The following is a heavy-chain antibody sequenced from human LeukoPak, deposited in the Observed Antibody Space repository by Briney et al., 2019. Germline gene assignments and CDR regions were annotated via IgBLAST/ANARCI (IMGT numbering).Heavy chain of an antibody. D-gene: IGHD6-13*01. CDR3: ARGAGNIDY. CDR2: INHSGST. V-gene: IGHV4-34*01. Sequence: SETLSLTCAVYGGSFSGYYWSWIRQPPGKGLEWIGEINHSGSTNYNPSLKSRVTISVETSKNQFSLKLSSVTAADTAVYYCARGAGNIDYWGQGTLVTVSS. CDR1: GGSFSGYY. J-gene: IGHJ4*02.